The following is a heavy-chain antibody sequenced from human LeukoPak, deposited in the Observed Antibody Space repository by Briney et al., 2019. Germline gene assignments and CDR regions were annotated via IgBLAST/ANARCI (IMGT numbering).Heavy chain of an antibody. CDR3: ARVSYYYESNDYYSNYYFDY. CDR2: IYTSGST. V-gene: IGHV4-4*07. D-gene: IGHD3-22*01. CDR1: GGSISGYY. Sequence: SETLSLTCTVSGGSISGYYWSWIRQPAGKGLEWIGRIYTSGSTKYSPSLKGRVTMSVDTSKNQFSLKLTSVTAADTAVYYCARVSYYYESNDYYSNYYFDYWGQGTLVPVSP. J-gene: IGHJ4*02.